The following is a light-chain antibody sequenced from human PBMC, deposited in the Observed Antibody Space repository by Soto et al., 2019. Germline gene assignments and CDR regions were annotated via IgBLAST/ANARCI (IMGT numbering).Light chain of an antibody. CDR2: DDT. Sequence: SYELTQAPSVSVAPGQTARISCGGNNIGSKNVHWYQQKPGQAPVLVVYDDTDRPSGTPARFSGSNSGNTATLTISRVEDGDEADYFCQVWDVSSDLRVFGTGTKLTVL. V-gene: IGLV3-21*02. CDR3: QVWDVSSDLRV. J-gene: IGLJ1*01. CDR1: NIGSKN.